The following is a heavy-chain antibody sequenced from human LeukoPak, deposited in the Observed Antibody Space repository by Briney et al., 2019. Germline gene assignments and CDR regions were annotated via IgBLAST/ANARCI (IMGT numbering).Heavy chain of an antibody. J-gene: IGHJ6*03. CDR1: GYSISSGYY. CDR2: IYHSGST. CDR3: ARCYWGSYRQRGYYYYYMDV. V-gene: IGHV4-38-2*02. D-gene: IGHD3-16*02. Sequence: ASETLSLTCTVSGYSISSGYYWGWIRQPPGKRLEWIGSIYHSGSTYYNPSLKSRVTISVDTSKNQFSLKLSSVTAADTAVYYCARCYWGSYRQRGYYYYYMDVWGKGTTVTISS.